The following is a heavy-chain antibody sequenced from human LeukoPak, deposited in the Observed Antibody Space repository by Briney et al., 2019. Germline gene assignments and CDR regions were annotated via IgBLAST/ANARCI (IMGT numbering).Heavy chain of an antibody. V-gene: IGHV3-11*01. CDR2: ISSSGSTI. J-gene: IGHJ3*02. D-gene: IGHD6-13*01. CDR3: ARAGIAAAVPDAFDI. CDR1: GFTFSDYY. Sequence: GGSLRLSCAASGFTFSDYYMSWIRQAPGKGLEWVSYISSSGSTIYYADSVKGRFTISRDNAKNPLYLQMNGLRAEDTAVYYCARAGIAAAVPDAFDIWGQGTMVTVSS.